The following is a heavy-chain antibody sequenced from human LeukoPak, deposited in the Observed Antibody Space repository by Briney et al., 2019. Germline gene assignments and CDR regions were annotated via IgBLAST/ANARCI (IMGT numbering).Heavy chain of an antibody. D-gene: IGHD2-15*01. CDR3: ATREACSGPTCYGLSF. V-gene: IGHV3-23*01. Sequence: PGGSLRLSCAASGFTFSSYGMSWVRQAPGKGLEWVSAIGGRDGSTYYADSVKGRFTISRDNSKNTLYVQMNSLRAEDTDVYFCATREACSGPTCYGLSFWGQGTMVTVSS. J-gene: IGHJ3*01. CDR2: IGGRDGST. CDR1: GFTFSSYG.